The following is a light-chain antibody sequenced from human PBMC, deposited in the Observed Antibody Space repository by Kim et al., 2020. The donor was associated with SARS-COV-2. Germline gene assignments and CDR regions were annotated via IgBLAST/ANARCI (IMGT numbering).Light chain of an antibody. Sequence: SPGKRATLSCRASQSVRSSYLAWYQQKPGQAPRLLIYGASSRATGIPDRFSGSVSGTDFTLTISRLEPEDFAVYYCQQYGSSPRTFGQGTKLEI. CDR2: GAS. V-gene: IGKV3-20*01. J-gene: IGKJ2*01. CDR3: QQYGSSPRT. CDR1: QSVRSSY.